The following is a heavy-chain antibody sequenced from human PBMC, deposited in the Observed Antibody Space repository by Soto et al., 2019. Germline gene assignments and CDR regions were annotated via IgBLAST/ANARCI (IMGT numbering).Heavy chain of an antibody. CDR1: GFTFSSYR. J-gene: IGHJ1*01. Sequence: GGSLRLSCAASGFTFSSYRMNWVRQAPGKGLEWVSYISSSSSTIYYADSVKGRFTISRDNAKNSLYLQMNSLRAEDTAVYYCARDLTVTPTFAEYFQHWGQGTLVTVS. V-gene: IGHV3-48*01. CDR2: ISSSSSTI. D-gene: IGHD4-17*01. CDR3: ARDLTVTPTFAEYFQH.